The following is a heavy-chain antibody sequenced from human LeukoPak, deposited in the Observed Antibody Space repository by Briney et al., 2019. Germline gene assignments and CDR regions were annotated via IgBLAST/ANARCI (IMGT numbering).Heavy chain of an antibody. J-gene: IGHJ4*02. CDR2: IIPIFGTA. V-gene: IGHV1-69*13. CDR1: GGTFSSYA. D-gene: IGHD2-2*01. CDR3: ASNEHCSSTSCPVDY. Sequence: SVKVSCKASGGTFSSYAISWVRQAPGQGLEWVGGIIPIFGTANYAQKFQGRVTITADESTSTAYMELSSLRSEDTAVYYCASNEHCSSTSCPVDYWGQGTLVTVSS.